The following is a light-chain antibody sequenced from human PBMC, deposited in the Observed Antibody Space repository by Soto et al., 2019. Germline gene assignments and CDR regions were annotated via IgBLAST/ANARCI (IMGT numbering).Light chain of an antibody. CDR1: QDISIW. CDR3: QQANSFPIT. J-gene: IGKJ5*01. CDR2: GTS. V-gene: IGKV1-12*01. Sequence: DIQMTQSPSSVSASVGGRVTITCRARQDISIWLAWYQQRPGQTPKLLIYGTSNLHSGVPSRFSGSGSGTDFTLTINSLQPEDFATYYCQQANSFPITFGQGTRLEIK.